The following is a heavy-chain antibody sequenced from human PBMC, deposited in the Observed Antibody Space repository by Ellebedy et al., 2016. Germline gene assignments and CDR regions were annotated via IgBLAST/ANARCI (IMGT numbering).Heavy chain of an antibody. V-gene: IGHV1-24*01. D-gene: IGHD3-16*02. CDR2: FDPEDGET. Sequence: ASVKVSCKVSGYSLIELSMHWMRQVPGKGLEWMGGFDPEDGETTYSQKFQGRVTMSEDTSTDTSYMELRSLRSDDTAVYYCARDSRVTFGGLIVYFDFWGQGTLVTVSS. CDR3: ARDSRVTFGGLIVYFDF. J-gene: IGHJ4*02. CDR1: GYSLIELS.